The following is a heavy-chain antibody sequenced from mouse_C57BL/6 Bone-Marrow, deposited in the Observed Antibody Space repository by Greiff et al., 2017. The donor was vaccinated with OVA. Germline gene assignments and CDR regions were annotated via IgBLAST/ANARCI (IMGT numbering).Heavy chain of an antibody. CDR1: EYEFPSHD. Sequence: EVQLLESGGGLVQPGESLKLSCESNEYEFPSHDMSWVRKTPEKRLELVAAINSDGGSTYYPDTMESRFIISRDNTKKTLYLQMSSLRSEDTALYYCARGATVVPPYYAMDYWGQGTSVTVSS. V-gene: IGHV5-2*01. CDR3: ARGATVVPPYYAMDY. CDR2: INSDGGST. D-gene: IGHD1-1*01. J-gene: IGHJ4*01.